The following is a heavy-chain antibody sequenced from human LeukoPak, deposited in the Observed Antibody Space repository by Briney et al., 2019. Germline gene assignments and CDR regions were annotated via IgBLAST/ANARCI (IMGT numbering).Heavy chain of an antibody. CDR3: ARGRWVATNQGYYLDD. J-gene: IGHJ4*02. V-gene: IGHV1-3*03. D-gene: IGHD5-12*01. CDR2: INAGNGRT. Sequence: ALVKVSCKTSAYSFTPYAIHWVRQAPGQRLEWMGWINAGNGRTKYSQQFQGRLAITRDTSANTVYMDLSSLTSEDMAVYYCARGRWVATNQGYYLDDWGQGTLVTVSS. CDR1: AYSFTPYA.